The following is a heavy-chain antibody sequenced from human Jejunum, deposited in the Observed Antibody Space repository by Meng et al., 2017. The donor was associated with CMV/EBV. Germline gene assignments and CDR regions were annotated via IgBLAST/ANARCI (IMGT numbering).Heavy chain of an antibody. CDR3: ARRNNWNYEIDY. CDR1: GGSIRSSSFC. V-gene: IGHV4-39*07. J-gene: IGHJ4*02. Sequence: VSGGSIRSSSFCWGWVRQLPGGRLEWFGSIFFDGTAYYNPSLRSRVTISIDTSKNQFSLRLSSVTAADTAVYFCARRNNWNYEIDYWGQGTLVTVSS. CDR2: IFFDGTA. D-gene: IGHD1-7*01.